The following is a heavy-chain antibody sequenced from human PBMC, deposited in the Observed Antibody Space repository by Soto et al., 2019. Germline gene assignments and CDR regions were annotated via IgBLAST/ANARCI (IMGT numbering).Heavy chain of an antibody. CDR3: ARDAGYSYGPFDY. J-gene: IGHJ4*02. CDR2: ISSTSSTI. V-gene: IGHV3-48*02. D-gene: IGHD5-18*01. Sequence: GGSLRLSCAASEFTFSDYIMNWVRQAPGKGLEWVSYISSTSSTIYYADSVKGRFTISRDNAKNSLYLQMNSLRDEDTAVYYCARDAGYSYGPFDYWGQGTLVTVSS. CDR1: EFTFSDYI.